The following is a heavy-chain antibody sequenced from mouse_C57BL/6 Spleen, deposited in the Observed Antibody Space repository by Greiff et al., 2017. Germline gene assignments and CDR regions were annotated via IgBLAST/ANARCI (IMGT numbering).Heavy chain of an antibody. CDR1: GYSITSGYY. D-gene: IGHD2-2*01. CDR3: ARAGYYLDY. CDR2: ISYDGST. V-gene: IGHV3-6*01. Sequence: VQLQQSGPGLVKPSQSLSLTCSVTGYSITSGYYWNWIRQFPGNKLEWMGYISYDGSTNYNPSLKNRISITRDTSKTQFFLKLNSVTTEDTATYYCARAGYYLDYWGQGTTLTVSS. J-gene: IGHJ2*01.